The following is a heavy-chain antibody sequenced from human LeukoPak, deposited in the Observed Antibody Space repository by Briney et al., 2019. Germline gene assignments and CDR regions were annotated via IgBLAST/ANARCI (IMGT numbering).Heavy chain of an antibody. CDR2: ISYDGSNK. V-gene: IGHV3-30-3*01. CDR3: ARDGMRAQLERRSYYYYYYMDV. Sequence: GGSLRLSCAASGFTFSSYAMHWVRQAPGKGLEWVAVISYDGSNKYYADSVKGRFTISRDNSKNTLYLQMNSLRAEDTAVYYCARDGMRAQLERRSYYYYYYMDVWGKGTTVTVSS. CDR1: GFTFSSYA. J-gene: IGHJ6*03. D-gene: IGHD1-1*01.